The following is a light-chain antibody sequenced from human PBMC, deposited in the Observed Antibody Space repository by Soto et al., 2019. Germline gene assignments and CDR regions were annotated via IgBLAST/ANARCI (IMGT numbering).Light chain of an antibody. V-gene: IGLV2-14*01. CDR2: DVY. CDR3: SSYTTRTSYV. J-gene: IGLJ1*01. CDR1: SSDVGAYNY. Sequence: QSALTQPASVSGSPGQSITISCTGTSSDVGAYNYVSWYQQHPGKAPKLMIWDVYNWPSGVSHRFSGSKSGNTASLTIFGLQAEDEADYYCSSYTTRTSYVFGSGTKVTVL.